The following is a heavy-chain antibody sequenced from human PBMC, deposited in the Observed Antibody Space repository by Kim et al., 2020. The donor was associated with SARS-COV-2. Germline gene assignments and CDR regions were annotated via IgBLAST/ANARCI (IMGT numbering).Heavy chain of an antibody. CDR3: ARFTIFGVVRPFDP. V-gene: IGHV4-34*01. Sequence: NPSLKSRVNISVDTSKNQFSLKLSSVTAADTAVYYCARFTIFGVVRPFDPWGQGTLVTVSS. D-gene: IGHD3-3*01. J-gene: IGHJ5*02.